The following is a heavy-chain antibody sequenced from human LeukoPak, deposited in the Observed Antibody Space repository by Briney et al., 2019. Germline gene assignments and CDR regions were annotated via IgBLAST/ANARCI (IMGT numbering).Heavy chain of an antibody. V-gene: IGHV4-31*03. Sequence: PSKTLSLTCTVSGGSISSGGYYWSWIRQHPGKGLEWIGYIYYSGSTYYNPSLKSRVTISVDTSKNQFSLKLSSVTAADTAVYYCARDSQIAGNGIDYWGQGTLVTVSS. CDR1: GGSISSGGYY. CDR3: ARDSQIAGNGIDY. CDR2: IYYSGST. D-gene: IGHD2-21*01. J-gene: IGHJ4*02.